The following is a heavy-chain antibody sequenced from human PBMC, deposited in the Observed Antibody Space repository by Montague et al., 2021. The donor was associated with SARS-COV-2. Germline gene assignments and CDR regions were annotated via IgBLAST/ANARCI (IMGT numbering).Heavy chain of an antibody. CDR2: IYYSGST. Sequence: SETLSLTCTVSGGAISSYYWSWNRQALGKGLEWIGHIYYSGSTNYNPSRKSRVTISVDTSKNQFSLKLSSVTAADTAVYYCARGFDYWGQGTLVTVSS. V-gene: IGHV4-59*01. J-gene: IGHJ4*02. CDR3: ARGFDY. CDR1: GGAISSYY.